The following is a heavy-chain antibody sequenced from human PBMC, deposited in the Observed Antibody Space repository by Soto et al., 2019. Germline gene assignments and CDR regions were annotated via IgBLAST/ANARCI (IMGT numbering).Heavy chain of an antibody. V-gene: IGHV4-30-2*05. CDR2: IYYSGST. CDR1: GGSISSGGSS. J-gene: IGHJ6*02. Sequence: TLSLTCTVSGGSISSGGSSWILIRQPPGKGLEWIGYIYYSGSTYYNPSLKSRVTISVDTSKNQFSLKLSSVTAADTAVYYCARASPVVTDVWGQGTTVTVSS. CDR3: ARASPVVTDV. D-gene: IGHD5-18*01.